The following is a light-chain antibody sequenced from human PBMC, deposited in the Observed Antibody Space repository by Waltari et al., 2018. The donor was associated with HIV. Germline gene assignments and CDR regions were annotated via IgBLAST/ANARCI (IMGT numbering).Light chain of an antibody. J-gene: IGKJ2*01. CDR2: AAS. CDR1: QSITTY. V-gene: IGKV1-12*01. CDR3: QQANRFPYT. Sequence: DIQMTQSPSSVSASVGDRVTITCRASQSITTYLIWYQQKLGKAPKLLIYAASSLQSGVPSRFSGSGSGTDFTLTISSLQPEDFATYYCQQANRFPYTFGQGTKLEIK.